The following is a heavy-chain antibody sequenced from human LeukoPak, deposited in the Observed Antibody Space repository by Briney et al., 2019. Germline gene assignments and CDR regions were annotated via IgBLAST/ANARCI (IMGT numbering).Heavy chain of an antibody. CDR3: AKLVYIYVVPAPVWAWDY. J-gene: IGHJ4*02. CDR2: ISGSGGST. V-gene: IGHV3-23*01. Sequence: GGSLRLSCAASGFTFSSYAMSWVRQAPGKGLEWVSGISGSGGSTFYADSVKGRFTISRDNSKNTLYLQMNSLRAEDTAVYYCAKLVYIYVVPAPVWAWDYWGQGTLVTVSS. CDR1: GFTFSSYA. D-gene: IGHD2-2*01.